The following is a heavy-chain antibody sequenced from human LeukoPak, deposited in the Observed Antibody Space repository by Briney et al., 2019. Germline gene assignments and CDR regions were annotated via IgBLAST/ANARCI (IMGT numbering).Heavy chain of an antibody. Sequence: GGSLRLSCVASGFSFSNAWMKWVRQAPGEGLDWVGHIKRKTDGGTTDYAAPVKGRFTISRDDSKNTLYLQMNTLKTEDTGVYYCTTDGYDYGDSSFDYWGQGTLVTVSS. J-gene: IGHJ4*02. CDR3: TTDGYDYGDSSFDY. CDR2: IKRKTDGGTT. CDR1: GFSFSNAW. D-gene: IGHD4-17*01. V-gene: IGHV3-15*01.